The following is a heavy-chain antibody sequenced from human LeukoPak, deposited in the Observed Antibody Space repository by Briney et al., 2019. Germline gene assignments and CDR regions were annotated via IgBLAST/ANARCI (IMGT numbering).Heavy chain of an antibody. CDR2: ISGGSAYT. CDR3: TNISAWSLKHFDF. CDR1: GFTFSDYA. D-gene: IGHD3-22*01. V-gene: IGHV3-23*01. Sequence: GGSLRLSCAASGFTFSDYAMNWVRQSPGKGLEWVSAISGGSAYTYYADSVQGRFTISRDNSKNTLYLQMNSLRAEDTAVYFCTNISAWSLKHFDFWGQGTLVTVSS. J-gene: IGHJ4*02.